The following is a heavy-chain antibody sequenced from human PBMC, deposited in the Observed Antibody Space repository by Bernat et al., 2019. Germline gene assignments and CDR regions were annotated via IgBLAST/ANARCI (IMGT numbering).Heavy chain of an antibody. V-gene: IGHV3-73*02. CDR1: GFTFSGSA. D-gene: IGHD4-17*01. CDR2: IRSKANSYAT. Sequence: EVQLVESGGGLVQPGGSLKLSCAASGFTFSGSAMHWVRQASGKGLEWVGRIRSKANSYATAYAASVKGRFTISRDDSKNTAYLQMNSLKTEETAVYYCTTKHYGGLDYWGQGTLVTVSS. J-gene: IGHJ4*02. CDR3: TTKHYGGLDY.